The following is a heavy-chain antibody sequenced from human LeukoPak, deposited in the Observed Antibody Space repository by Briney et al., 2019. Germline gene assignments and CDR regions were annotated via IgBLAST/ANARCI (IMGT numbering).Heavy chain of an antibody. D-gene: IGHD2-2*01. J-gene: IGHJ6*03. CDR2: IYYSGTT. CDR3: ARDVFECSSISCYYYYYYYMDV. CDR1: GGSISSHY. Sequence: SETLSLTCTVSGGSISSHYWGWIRQPPGKGLEWIGSIYYSGTTYYNSSLKSRVTLSVDTSDNQFSLKLSSVTAADTAVYYCARDVFECSSISCYYYYYYYMDVWGRGTTVTVSS. V-gene: IGHV4-39*07.